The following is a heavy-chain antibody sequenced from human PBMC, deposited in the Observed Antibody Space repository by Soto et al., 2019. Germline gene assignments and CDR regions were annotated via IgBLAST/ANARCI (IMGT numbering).Heavy chain of an antibody. V-gene: IGHV3-30-3*01. D-gene: IGHD3-22*01. J-gene: IGHJ4*02. CDR2: ISYDGSNK. CDR1: GFTFSSYA. CDR3: ARGGQDTMIVVATCFDY. Sequence: GGSLRLSCAASGFTFSSYAMHWVRQAPGKGLEWVAVISYDGSNKYYADSVKGRFTISRDNSKNTLYLQMNSLRAEDTAVYYCARGGQDTMIVVATCFDYWGQGTLVTVS.